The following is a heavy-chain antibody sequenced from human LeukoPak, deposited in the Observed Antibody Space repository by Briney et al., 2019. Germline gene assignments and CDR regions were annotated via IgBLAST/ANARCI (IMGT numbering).Heavy chain of an antibody. D-gene: IGHD4-17*01. CDR1: GFTFSSYW. CDR2: IKEDGSEK. V-gene: IGHV3-7*03. J-gene: IGHJ4*02. Sequence: GGSLRLSCAASGFTFSSYWMSWVRQAPGKGLERVASIKEDGSEKYYVDSVKGRFAISRDDAKNSLYLQMNSLRAEDTAVYYCAKFLGDYRAYFDYWGQGTLVTVSS. CDR3: AKFLGDYRAYFDY.